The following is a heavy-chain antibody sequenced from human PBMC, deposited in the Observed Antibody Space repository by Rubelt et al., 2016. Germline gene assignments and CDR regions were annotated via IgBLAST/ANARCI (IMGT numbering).Heavy chain of an antibody. V-gene: IGHV4-39*01. CDR1: GGSIRSSGHY. J-gene: IGHJ5*01. CDR2: IYFSGST. Sequence: QLQLQESGPGLVKPSETLSLTCTVSGGSIRSSGHYWGWIRQPPGKGLEWIGSIYFSGSTYYSPSLKSRVTISVDTSKNQFSLKLTSVTAADTAVYYCARHLAGNSWFDYWGQGTLVTVSS. CDR3: ARHLAGNSWFDY.